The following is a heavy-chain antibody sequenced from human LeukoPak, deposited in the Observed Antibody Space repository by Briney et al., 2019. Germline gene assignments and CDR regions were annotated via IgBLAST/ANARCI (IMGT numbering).Heavy chain of an antibody. V-gene: IGHV4-59*08. D-gene: IGHD3-10*01. CDR1: GGSITHYY. CDR2: SYYSGST. J-gene: IGHJ6*02. Sequence: SETLSLTCTVSGGSITHYYWTWIRQPPGKTLEWIGYSYYSGSTKYNPSLKSRVTISVDTSNNQFSLKLSSVTAADTAVYYCARQRTTYGSGTPLIMDVWGQGTTVTVSS. CDR3: ARQRTTYGSGTPLIMDV.